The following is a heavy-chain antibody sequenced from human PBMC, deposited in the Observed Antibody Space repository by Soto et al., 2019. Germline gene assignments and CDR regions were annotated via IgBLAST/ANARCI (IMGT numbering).Heavy chain of an antibody. V-gene: IGHV1-69*13. CDR3: ATPSPSRLEGVVVTAIPLDY. Sequence: SVKVSCKASGGTFSSYAISWVRQAPGQGLEWMGGIIPIFGTANYAQKFQGRVTITADESTSTAYMELSSLRSEDTAVYYCATPSPSRLEGVVVTAIPLDYWGQGTLVTVSS. J-gene: IGHJ4*02. CDR2: IIPIFGTA. CDR1: GGTFSSYA. D-gene: IGHD2-21*02.